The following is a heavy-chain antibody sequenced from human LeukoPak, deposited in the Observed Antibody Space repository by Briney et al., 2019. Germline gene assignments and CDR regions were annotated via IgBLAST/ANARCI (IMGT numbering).Heavy chain of an antibody. CDR1: GGSISSYY. V-gene: IGHV4-59*01. D-gene: IGHD3-10*01. J-gene: IGHJ5*02. Sequence: SETLSLTCTVSGGSISSYYWSWIRRPPGKGLEWIGYIYYSGSTNYNPSLKSRVTISVDTSKNQFSLKLSSVTAADTAVYYCARASSSGSYSGFDPWGQGTLVTVSS. CDR2: IYYSGST. CDR3: ARASSSGSYSGFDP.